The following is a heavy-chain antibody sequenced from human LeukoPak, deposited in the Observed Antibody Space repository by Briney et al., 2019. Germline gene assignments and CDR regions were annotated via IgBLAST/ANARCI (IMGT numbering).Heavy chain of an antibody. CDR1: GFTLRDYY. J-gene: IGHJ5*02. CDR2: ISGTGTTT. CDR3: ARDEGTPST. D-gene: IGHD1-14*01. Sequence: GGSLRLSCVAYGFTLRDYYMSWVRQAPGKGLEWLSDISGTGTTTHSADSVKGRFTISRDNAKNSLYLQMKSLRAEDTAVYYCARDEGTPSTWGQGTLVTVSS. V-gene: IGHV3-11*04.